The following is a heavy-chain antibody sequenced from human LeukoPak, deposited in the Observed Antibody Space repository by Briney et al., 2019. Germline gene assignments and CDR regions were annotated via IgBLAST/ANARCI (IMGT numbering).Heavy chain of an antibody. D-gene: IGHD3-9*01. CDR2: IYTSGST. CDR1: GGSISSYY. CDR3: ARGQPYDILTGYSGPTFDY. V-gene: IGHV4-4*07. Sequence: SETLSLTCTVSGGSISSYYWSWIRQPAGKGLEWIGRIYTSGSTNYNPSLKSRVTMSVDTSKNQFSLKLSSVTAADTAVYYCARGQPYDILTGYSGPTFDYWGQGTLVTVSS. J-gene: IGHJ4*02.